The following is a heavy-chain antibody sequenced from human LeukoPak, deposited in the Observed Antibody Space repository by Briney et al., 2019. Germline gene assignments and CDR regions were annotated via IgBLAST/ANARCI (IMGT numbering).Heavy chain of an antibody. V-gene: IGHV3-74*01. CDR2: INSDWSST. CDR1: GFTFSSYW. Sequence: GGSLRLSCAASGFTFSSYWMHWVRHAPGKGLVWVSRINSDWSSTSYADSVKGRFTISTDNAKNTLYLQMNSLRAEDTAVYYCAKAEDIVVVVAHHYYYYYYMDVWGKGTTVTVSS. D-gene: IGHD2-15*01. J-gene: IGHJ6*03. CDR3: AKAEDIVVVVAHHYYYYYYMDV.